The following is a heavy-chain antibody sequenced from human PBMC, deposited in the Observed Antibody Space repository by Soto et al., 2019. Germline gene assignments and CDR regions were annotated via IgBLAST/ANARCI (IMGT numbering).Heavy chain of an antibody. CDR2: VYYSGGT. V-gene: IGHV4-39*01. Sequence: LQLQESGPGLVQPSEPLSLPCTLSGDSIRGSNFYWAWIRQPPGQELEWVGTVYYSGGTYYHPSLKRRFTLSVDPSKNPFSLRLSSVTASDTGTYYCARHGGTTPFDYWGQGRQGAGSS. CDR1: GDSIRGSNFY. J-gene: IGHJ4*02. D-gene: IGHD4-17*01. CDR3: ARHGGTTPFDY.